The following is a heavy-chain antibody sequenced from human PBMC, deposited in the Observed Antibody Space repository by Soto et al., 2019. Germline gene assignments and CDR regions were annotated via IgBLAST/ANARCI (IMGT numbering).Heavy chain of an antibody. CDR3: TRAAPLSCSGGSCHSRRAY. V-gene: IGHV4-34*01. Sequence: QVQLQQWGAGLLKPSETLSLTCAVYGGSFSGYYWSWIRQPPGKGLEWMGEINHSGSTNYNPSLTSRVTISVDTSTTHCSLMLTSVTAAYTAVYSRTRAAPLSCSGGSCHSRRAYWGQGPLVTVSS. D-gene: IGHD2-15*01. CDR2: INHSGST. CDR1: GGSFSGYY. J-gene: IGHJ4*02.